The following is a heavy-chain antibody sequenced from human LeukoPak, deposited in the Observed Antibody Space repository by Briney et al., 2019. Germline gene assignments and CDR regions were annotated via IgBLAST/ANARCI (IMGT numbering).Heavy chain of an antibody. D-gene: IGHD4-17*01. Sequence: SETLSLTYTVSGGSISNYYWSWIRQPPGKGLEWIGYIYNSGHTNYNPSLKSRVTISEVTSKNQLSLKLSSVTAADTAVYYCARAAVTTSRYFQHWGQGTLVTVSS. V-gene: IGHV4-59*01. J-gene: IGHJ1*01. CDR1: GGSISNYY. CDR3: ARAAVTTSRYFQH. CDR2: IYNSGHT.